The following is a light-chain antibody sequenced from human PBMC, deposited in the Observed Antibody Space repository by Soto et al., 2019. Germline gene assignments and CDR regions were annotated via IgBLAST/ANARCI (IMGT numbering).Light chain of an antibody. V-gene: IGKV3-20*01. J-gene: IGKJ2*01. CDR3: QQYGSSPYA. CDR1: QSVSNSY. CDR2: SAS. Sequence: EIVLTQSPGTLSLSPGERATLSCRASQSVSNSYLAWYQQRPGQAPRLLIYSASRRATGIPDRFTGSGSGTDFTLTIIRLAPEDFAVYYCQQYGSSPYAFGQGTKLEIK.